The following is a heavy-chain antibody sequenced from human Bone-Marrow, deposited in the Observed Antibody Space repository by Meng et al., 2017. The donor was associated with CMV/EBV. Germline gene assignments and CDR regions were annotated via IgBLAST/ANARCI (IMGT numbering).Heavy chain of an antibody. J-gene: IGHJ6*02. CDR1: GGSFSGYY. CDR3: ARGHGKKLGLYYYYYYGMDV. D-gene: IGHD7-27*01. Sequence: GSLRLSCAVYGGSFSGYYWSWIRQPPGKGLEWIGEINHSGSTNSNPSLKSRVTISVDTSKNQFSLKLSSVTAADTAVYYCARGHGKKLGLYYYYYYGMDVWVQGTTVTVSS. CDR2: INHSGST. V-gene: IGHV4-34*01.